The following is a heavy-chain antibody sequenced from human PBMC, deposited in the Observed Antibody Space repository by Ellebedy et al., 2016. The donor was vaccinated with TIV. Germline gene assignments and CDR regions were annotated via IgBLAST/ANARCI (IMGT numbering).Heavy chain of an antibody. D-gene: IGHD2-15*01. CDR1: GFTFDDYA. CDR2: ITRNSGSV. J-gene: IGHJ3*02. CDR3: AKGFYCSGGTCYPHHDAFDI. V-gene: IGHV3-9*01. Sequence: GGSLRLXCAASGFTFDDYAMHWVRQVPGKGLEWVSGITRNSGSVGYADSVKGRFTISRDNAKNSLYLQMNSLRAEDTALYYCAKGFYCSGGTCYPHHDAFDIWGQGTMVTVSS.